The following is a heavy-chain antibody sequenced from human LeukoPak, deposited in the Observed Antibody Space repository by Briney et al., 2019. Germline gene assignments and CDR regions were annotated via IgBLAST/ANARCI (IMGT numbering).Heavy chain of an antibody. Sequence: GGSLRLSCAASGFIFSSYWMHWVRQAPGKGLAWVSRINSDGSSTSYADSVKGRFTISRDNAKNTLHLQMNSLRAEDTAVYYCARAETTVTSQIDYWGQGTLVTVSS. J-gene: IGHJ4*02. D-gene: IGHD4-17*01. CDR2: INSDGSST. V-gene: IGHV3-74*01. CDR1: GFIFSSYW. CDR3: ARAETTVTSQIDY.